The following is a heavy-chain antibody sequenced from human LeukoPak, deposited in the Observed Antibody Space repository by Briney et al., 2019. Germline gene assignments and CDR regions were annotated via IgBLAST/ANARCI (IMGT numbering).Heavy chain of an antibody. Sequence: GGSLRLSCTASGFTFGDYAMSWFRQAPGKGREWVGFIRSKAYGGTTEYAASVKGRFTISTAASKTTAYLQMNSLNTEDTDVYYCTSTYYYYMDVWGKGTTVTVSS. V-gene: IGHV3-49*03. J-gene: IGHJ6*03. CDR3: TSTYYYYMDV. CDR1: GFTFGDYA. CDR2: IRSKAYGGTT.